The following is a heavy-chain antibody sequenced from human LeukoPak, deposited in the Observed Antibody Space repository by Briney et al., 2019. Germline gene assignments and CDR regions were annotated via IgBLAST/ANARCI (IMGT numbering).Heavy chain of an antibody. D-gene: IGHD5-12*01. J-gene: IGHJ4*02. V-gene: IGHV3-48*02. CDR3: ARDILTKQAYSGYDN. CDR2: IISSSNTI. CDR1: GFTFCSYS. Sequence: GGSLRLSCAASGFTFCSYSMNWVRQAPGEGLEWVSYIISSSNTIYYADSVKGPFTISRDNAKNSLYLQMNSLRDEDTAVYYCARDILTKQAYSGYDNWGQGTLVTVSS.